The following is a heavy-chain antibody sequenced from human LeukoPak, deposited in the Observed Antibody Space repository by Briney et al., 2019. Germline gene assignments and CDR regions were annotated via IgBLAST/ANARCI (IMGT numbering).Heavy chain of an antibody. J-gene: IGHJ6*03. CDR3: ARWGPIVVVPAAIHYMDV. Sequence: SETLSLTCAVYGGSFSGYYWSWIRQPPGKGLEWIGEINNSGSTNYNPSLKSRVTISVDTSKNQFSLKLSSVTAADTAVYYCARWGPIVVVPAAIHYMDVWGKGTTVTVSS. V-gene: IGHV4-34*01. CDR2: INNSGST. D-gene: IGHD2-2*02. CDR1: GGSFSGYY.